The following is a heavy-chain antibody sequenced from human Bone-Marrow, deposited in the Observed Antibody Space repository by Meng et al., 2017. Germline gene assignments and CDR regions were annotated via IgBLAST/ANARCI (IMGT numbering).Heavy chain of an antibody. D-gene: IGHD3-3*01. CDR3: ARQGFLEWLLYRGNWFDP. CDR1: GGSISSSSYY. J-gene: IGHJ5*02. Sequence: QLQLQESVPGLVKPSETLSLTCTVSGGSISSSSYYWGGIRQPPGKGLEWIGSIYYSGSTYYNPSLKSRVTISVDTSKNQFSLKLSSVTAADTAVYYCARQGFLEWLLYRGNWFDPWGQRTLVTVSS. CDR2: IYYSGST. V-gene: IGHV4-39*01.